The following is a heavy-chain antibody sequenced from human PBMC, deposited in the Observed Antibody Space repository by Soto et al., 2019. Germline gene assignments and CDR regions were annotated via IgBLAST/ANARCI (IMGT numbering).Heavy chain of an antibody. CDR1: GYTFTSYD. J-gene: IGHJ4*02. CDR2: MNPSTGKS. Sequence: QVQLVQSGAEVRKPGASVKVSCEASGYTFTSYDIYWVRQATGQGLEWMGWMNPSTGKSVYAQKFQGRVTMTSDTSINIAHMELSSLRSEDTAVYYCARRAESNGWNGLCADKYYFDFWGQGTLVTVSS. D-gene: IGHD1-1*01. CDR3: ARRAESNGWNGLCADKYYFDF. V-gene: IGHV1-8*01.